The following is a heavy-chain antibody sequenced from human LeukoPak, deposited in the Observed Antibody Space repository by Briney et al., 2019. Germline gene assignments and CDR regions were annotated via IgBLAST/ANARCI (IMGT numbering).Heavy chain of an antibody. Sequence: SVKVSCKASGGAFSNFAISWVRQAPGQGLEWMGRLIPIFGVTHYAQNFRGRVTITADTSTSTAFMELSSLRSEDTAIYYCATVVAGTTLSFDYWGQGTLITVSS. CDR1: GGAFSNFA. D-gene: IGHD6-19*01. J-gene: IGHJ4*02. CDR2: LIPIFGVT. V-gene: IGHV1-69*04. CDR3: ATVVAGTTLSFDY.